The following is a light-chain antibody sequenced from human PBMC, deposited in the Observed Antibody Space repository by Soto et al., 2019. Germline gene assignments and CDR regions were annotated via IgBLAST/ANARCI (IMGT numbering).Light chain of an antibody. CDR2: DVS. CDR3: CSYAGSYSYV. Sequence: QSVLTQPRSVSESPGQSVTISCTGTSSDVGGYNFVSWYQHHPGKAPQLMIYDVSKRPSGVPDRFSGSKSGYTASLTISGLQAEDEADYYCCSYAGSYSYVFGTGTKVT. V-gene: IGLV2-11*01. CDR1: SSDVGGYNF. J-gene: IGLJ1*01.